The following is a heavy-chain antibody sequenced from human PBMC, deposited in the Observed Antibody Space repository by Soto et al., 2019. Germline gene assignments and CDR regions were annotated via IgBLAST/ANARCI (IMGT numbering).Heavy chain of an antibody. Sequence: QVQLVQSGAEVKKPGASVKVSCKASGYTFTSYGISWVRQAPGQGLEWMGWISAYNGNTNYAQKLQGRVTMTKGTSTSTAYMELRSLRSDDTAVYYCARGARITMVRGVGWFDPWGQGTLVTVSS. CDR1: GYTFTSYG. J-gene: IGHJ5*02. CDR3: ARGARITMVRGVGWFDP. V-gene: IGHV1-18*01. D-gene: IGHD3-10*01. CDR2: ISAYNGNT.